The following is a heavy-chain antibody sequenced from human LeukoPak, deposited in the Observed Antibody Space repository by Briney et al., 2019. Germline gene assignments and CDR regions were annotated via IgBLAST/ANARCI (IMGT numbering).Heavy chain of an antibody. CDR2: INTDETNA. CDR3: GRGGDGIDF. Sequence: GGSLRLSCAASGFTFSSYWMHWVRQAPGKGLVWVSRINTDETNAYADSVKGRFTISRDNAKNTLYLQMNNLRVEDSAVYFCGRGGDGIDFWGQGTTVIVSS. V-gene: IGHV3-74*01. J-gene: IGHJ3*01. CDR1: GFTFSSYW.